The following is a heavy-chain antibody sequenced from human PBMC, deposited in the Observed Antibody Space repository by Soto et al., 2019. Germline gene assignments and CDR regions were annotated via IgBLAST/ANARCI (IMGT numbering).Heavy chain of an antibody. CDR1: GFTFSSYS. Sequence: EVQLVESGGGLVKPGGSLRLSCAASGFTFSSYSMNWVRQAPGKGLEWVSSISSSSSYIYYADAVKGRFTNSRDNAKNSLYLQMNSLGAEDTAVYYCATEDFDYWGQGTLVTVSS. CDR2: ISSSSSYI. J-gene: IGHJ4*02. V-gene: IGHV3-21*01. CDR3: ATEDFDY.